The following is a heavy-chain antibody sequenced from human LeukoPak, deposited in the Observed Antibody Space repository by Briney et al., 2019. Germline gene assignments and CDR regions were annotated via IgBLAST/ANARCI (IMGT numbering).Heavy chain of an antibody. CDR2: ISDSGGST. V-gene: IGHV3-64D*09. CDR1: GFPFSSYA. J-gene: IGHJ6*02. CDR3: VRGYSFGPYGMDV. D-gene: IGHD2-15*01. Sequence: GGTLRLSCSASGFPFSSYAMHWVRQPPPKGLEYVSAISDSGGSTYYADSVKGRFTISSDNSKNTLYLQMSSLRAEDTAVYFCVRGYSFGPYGMDVWGQGTTVTVSS.